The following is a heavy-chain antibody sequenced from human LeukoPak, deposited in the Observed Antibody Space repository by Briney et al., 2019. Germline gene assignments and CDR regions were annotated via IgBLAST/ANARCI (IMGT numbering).Heavy chain of an antibody. J-gene: IGHJ3*02. CDR1: GGSISSSSYY. Sequence: SETLSLTCTVSGGSISSSSYYWGWIRQPPGKGLEWIGSIYYSGSTYYNPSLKSRVTISVDTSKNQFSLKLSSVTAADTAVYYCARHVKRRGYCSSTSCDRAFDIWGQGTMVTVSS. D-gene: IGHD2-2*01. V-gene: IGHV4-39*01. CDR3: ARHVKRRGYCSSTSCDRAFDI. CDR2: IYYSGST.